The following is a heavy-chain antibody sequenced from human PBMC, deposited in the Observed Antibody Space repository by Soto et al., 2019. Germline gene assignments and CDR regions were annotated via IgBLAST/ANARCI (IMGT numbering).Heavy chain of an antibody. CDR1: GGTFSSYA. Sequence: QVQLVQSGAEVKKPGSSVKVSCNASGGTFSSYAISWVRQAPGQGLEWMGGIIPIFGTANYAQKFQGRVTITADESTSTAYMELSSPRSEDTAVYYCARGSDYVWGSYRYSRAWYFDLWGRGTLVTVSS. J-gene: IGHJ2*01. D-gene: IGHD3-16*02. V-gene: IGHV1-69*01. CDR3: ARGSDYVWGSYRYSRAWYFDL. CDR2: IIPIFGTA.